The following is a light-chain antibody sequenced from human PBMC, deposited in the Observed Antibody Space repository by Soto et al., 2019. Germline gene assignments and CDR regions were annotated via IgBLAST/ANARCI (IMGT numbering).Light chain of an antibody. J-gene: IGLJ1*01. Sequence: QSALTQPLSVSGSPGQSVTISCTGTSRDVGGYNFVSWYQQYPGKVPSLLIYDVNQRPPGVPGRFSGSKSGNTASLTISGLKAEDEADYYCCSYAGDPYVFGSGTKV. V-gene: IGLV2-11*01. CDR2: DVN. CDR1: SRDVGGYNF. CDR3: CSYAGDPYV.